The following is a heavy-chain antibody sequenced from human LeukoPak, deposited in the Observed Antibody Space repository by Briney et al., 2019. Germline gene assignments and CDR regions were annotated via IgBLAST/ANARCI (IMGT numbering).Heavy chain of an antibody. J-gene: IGHJ3*02. D-gene: IGHD5-24*01. Sequence: PSETLSLTCTVSGGSISSYYWSWIRRPPGKGLEWIGYIYYSGSTNYNPSLKSRVTISVDTSKNQFSLKLSSVTAADTAVYYCASQEEMATTNAFDIWGQGTMVTVSS. CDR2: IYYSGST. CDR3: ASQEEMATTNAFDI. V-gene: IGHV4-59*01. CDR1: GGSISSYY.